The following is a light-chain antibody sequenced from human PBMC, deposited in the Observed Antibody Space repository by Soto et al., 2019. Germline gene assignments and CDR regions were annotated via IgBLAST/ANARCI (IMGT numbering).Light chain of an antibody. Sequence: QSVLTQPASLSGSPGQSIPLSCTGNSSDVGGYNYVSWYQQHPGKAPKLMIYDVSNRPSGVSNRFSGSKSGNTASLTISGLQAEDEADYYCSSYTSSSTLEVFGTGTKVTVL. CDR3: SSYTSSSTLEV. CDR2: DVS. J-gene: IGLJ1*01. CDR1: SSDVGGYNY. V-gene: IGLV2-14*01.